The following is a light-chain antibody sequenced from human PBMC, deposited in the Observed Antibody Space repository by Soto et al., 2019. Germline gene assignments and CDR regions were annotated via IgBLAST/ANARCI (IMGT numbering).Light chain of an antibody. V-gene: IGKV3-11*01. CDR3: QQRSTWHPWT. Sequence: EIVLTQSPATLSLSPGERATLSCRASQSVSSYLAWYQQKPGQAPRLLIYDASNRATGIPARFSGSGSGTGFTLTTSSLGPEDCAVYYCQQRSTWHPWTFGQGTKVEIK. J-gene: IGKJ1*01. CDR1: QSVSSY. CDR2: DAS.